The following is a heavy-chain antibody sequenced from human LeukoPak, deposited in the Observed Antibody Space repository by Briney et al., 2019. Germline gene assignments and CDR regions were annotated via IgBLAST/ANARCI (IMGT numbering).Heavy chain of an antibody. CDR1: GGSFSGYY. CDR3: ARGRRLTIFGVVINYNWFDP. Sequence: PSETLSLTCAVYGGSFSGYYWSWIRQPPGKGLEWIGEINHSGSTNYNPSLKSRVTISVDTSKNQFSLKLSSVTAADKAVYYCARGRRLTIFGVVINYNWFDPWGQGTLVTVSS. CDR2: INHSGST. D-gene: IGHD3-3*01. V-gene: IGHV4-34*01. J-gene: IGHJ5*02.